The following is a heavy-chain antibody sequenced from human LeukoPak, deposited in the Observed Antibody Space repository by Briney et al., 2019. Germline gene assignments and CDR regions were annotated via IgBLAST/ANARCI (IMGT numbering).Heavy chain of an antibody. D-gene: IGHD3-10*01. J-gene: IGHJ5*02. CDR3: ASWPFSGSQSWFDP. CDR1: GGTFSSYA. V-gene: IGHV1-69*04. CDR2: IIPILGIA. Sequence: SVKVSCKASGGTFSSYAISWVRQAPGQGLEWMGRIIPILGIANYAQKFQGRVAITADKSTSTAYMELSSLRSEDTAVYYCASWPFSGSQSWFDPWGQGTLVTVSS.